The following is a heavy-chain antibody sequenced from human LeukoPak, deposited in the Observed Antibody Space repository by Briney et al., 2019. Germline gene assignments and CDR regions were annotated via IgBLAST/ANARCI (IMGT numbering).Heavy chain of an antibody. Sequence: GESLKTSFKGSGYSFTSFWIGWVRQMPGKGLEWFGIIYPGDSDTRYSPSFQGQVPISADKSISTAYQQWSSLKDSDTAMYYCARQKGGGGYSYGYAFDYWGQGTLVTVSS. CDR1: GYSFTSFW. CDR2: IYPGDSDT. CDR3: ARQKGGGGYSYGYAFDY. J-gene: IGHJ4*02. V-gene: IGHV5-51*01. D-gene: IGHD5-18*01.